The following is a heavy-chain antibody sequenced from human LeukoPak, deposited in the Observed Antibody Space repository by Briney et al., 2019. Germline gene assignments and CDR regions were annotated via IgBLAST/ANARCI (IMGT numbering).Heavy chain of an antibody. CDR2: INSDGSTT. V-gene: IGHV3-74*01. D-gene: IGHD4-17*01. CDR3: ARTSTVTTPFDY. J-gene: IGHJ4*02. Sequence: GGSLRLSCAASGFIFSNYWMHWVRQAPGKGLVWVSRINSDGSTTSYADSVNGRFTISRDNAKNTLYLQMNNLRAEDTAVYYCARTSTVTTPFDYWGQGTLVTVSS. CDR1: GFIFSNYW.